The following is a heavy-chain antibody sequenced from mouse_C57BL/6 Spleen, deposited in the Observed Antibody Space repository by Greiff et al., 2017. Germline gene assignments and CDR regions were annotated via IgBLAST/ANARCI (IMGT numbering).Heavy chain of an antibody. CDR3: ARSLGQEAMDY. Sequence: EVKLMESGGGLVKPGGSLKLSCAASGFTFSDYGMHWVRQAPEKGLEWVAYISSGSSTIYYADTVKGRFTISRDNAKNTLFLQMTSLRSEDTAMYYCARSLGQEAMDYWGQGTSVTVSS. J-gene: IGHJ4*01. CDR2: ISSGSSTI. V-gene: IGHV5-17*01. D-gene: IGHD3-3*01. CDR1: GFTFSDYG.